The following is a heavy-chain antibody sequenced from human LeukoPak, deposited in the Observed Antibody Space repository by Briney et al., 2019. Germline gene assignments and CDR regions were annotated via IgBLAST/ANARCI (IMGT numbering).Heavy chain of an antibody. V-gene: IGHV3-48*03. CDR1: AFTPTIYD. CDR2: ISSSGSTI. D-gene: IGHD6-25*01. J-gene: IGHJ4*02. CDR3: ASRLLNCSAWDVFDY. Sequence: GTPRPSSAASAFTPTIYDMNWVRQAPGQGLEWVSYISSSGSTIYYTAPVRGRYTISRENAKNLLVLQMNSLRAEDTAVYYCASRLLNCSAWDVFDYWGQGTLVTVSS.